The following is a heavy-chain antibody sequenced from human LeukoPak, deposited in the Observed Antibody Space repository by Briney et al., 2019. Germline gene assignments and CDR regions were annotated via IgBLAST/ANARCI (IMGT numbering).Heavy chain of an antibody. CDR1: GFTFSSYW. CDR3: ARVGLPSEYSGYVGIFDY. V-gene: IGHV3-74*01. CDR2: INSDGSST. D-gene: IGHD5-12*01. J-gene: IGHJ4*02. Sequence: GGSLRLSCAASGFTFSSYWMHWVRQAPGKGLVWVSRINSDGSSTSYADSVKGRFTISRDNAKNTLYLQMNSLRAEDTAVYYCARVGLPSEYSGYVGIFDYWGQGTLVTVSS.